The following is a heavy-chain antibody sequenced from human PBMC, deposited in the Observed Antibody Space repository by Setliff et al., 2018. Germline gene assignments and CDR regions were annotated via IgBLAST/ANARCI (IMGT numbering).Heavy chain of an antibody. CDR2: IYYSGST. J-gene: IGHJ6*02. Sequence: SETLSLTCTVSGGSISSSSYYWGWIRQPPGKGLEWIGSIYYSGSTNYNPSLKSRVTISVDTSKNQFSLKLSSVTAADTAVYYCARGGLNEGRGSYRFEGYYYYGMDVWGQGTTVTVSS. V-gene: IGHV4-39*07. CDR1: GGSISSSSYY. D-gene: IGHD3-16*02. CDR3: ARGGLNEGRGSYRFEGYYYYGMDV.